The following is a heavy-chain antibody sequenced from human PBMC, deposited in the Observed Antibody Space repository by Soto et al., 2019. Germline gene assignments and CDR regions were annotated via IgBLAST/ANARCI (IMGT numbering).Heavy chain of an antibody. J-gene: IGHJ4*02. CDR2: ISGSGGST. V-gene: IGHV3-23*01. Sequence: HPGGSLRLSCAASGFTFSSYAMSWVRQAPGKGLEWVSVISGSGGSTYYAESVKGRFTISRDNSKNTLSLQMNSLRAEDTAVYYCARAPTLTAAADYWGQGTLVTVSS. D-gene: IGHD7-27*01. CDR1: GFTFSSYA. CDR3: ARAPTLTAAADY.